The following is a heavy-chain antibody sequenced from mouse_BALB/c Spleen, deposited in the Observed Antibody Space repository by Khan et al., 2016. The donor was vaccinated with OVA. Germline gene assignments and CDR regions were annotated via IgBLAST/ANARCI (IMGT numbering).Heavy chain of an antibody. V-gene: IGHV2-6*02. CDR2: IWSDGKT. CDR3: DRNTHMITTVMDY. J-gene: IGHJ4*01. CDR1: GFSLTSYG. D-gene: IGHD2-4*01. Sequence: VQLQESGPGLVAPSQSLSITCTVSGFSLTSYGVHWVRQPPGKGLEWLVVIWSDGKTTYNSTLKSRMRISKDNSKSQVFLKMNSLQPDDTAMYNCDRNTHMITTVMDYWGQGTSVTVSS.